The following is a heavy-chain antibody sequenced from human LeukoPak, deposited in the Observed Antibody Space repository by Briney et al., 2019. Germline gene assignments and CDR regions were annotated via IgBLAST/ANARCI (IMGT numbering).Heavy chain of an antibody. CDR2: IWYDGSNK. D-gene: IGHD1-1*01. CDR3: ARERTTGANAFDY. Sequence: GRSLRLSCAASRFTFSSYGMPWVRQAPGKGLEWVAVIWYDGSNKYYADSVKGRFTISRDNSKNTLYLQMNSLRAEDTAVYYCARERTTGANAFDYWGQGALVTVSS. V-gene: IGHV3-33*01. CDR1: RFTFSSYG. J-gene: IGHJ4*02.